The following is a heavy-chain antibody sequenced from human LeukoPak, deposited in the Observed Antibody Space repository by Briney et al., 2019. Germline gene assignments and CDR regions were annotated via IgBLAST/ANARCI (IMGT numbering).Heavy chain of an antibody. CDR3: ARVQRPLDGADY. CDR1: GGSISSSTYY. J-gene: IGHJ4*02. Sequence: SETLSLTCTVSGGSISSSTYYWGWIRQPPGKGLEWIGSIYYSGNTYYNPSLKSRVTISVDTSKNQFSLKLSSVTAADTAVYYCARVQRPLDGADYWGQGTLVTVSS. D-gene: IGHD1-1*01. CDR2: IYYSGNT. V-gene: IGHV4-39*01.